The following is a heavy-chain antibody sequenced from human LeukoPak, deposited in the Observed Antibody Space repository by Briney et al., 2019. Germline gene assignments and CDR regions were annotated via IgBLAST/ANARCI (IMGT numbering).Heavy chain of an antibody. Sequence: ASVKVSCEASGYTFTGYYMHWVRQAPGQGLEWMGWINPNSGGTNYAQKFQGRVTMTRDTSISTAYMELSRLRSDDTAVYYCARDLLAAAGTGYWGQGTLVTVSS. CDR1: GYTFTGYY. CDR3: ARDLLAAAGTGY. V-gene: IGHV1-2*02. J-gene: IGHJ4*02. CDR2: INPNSGGT. D-gene: IGHD6-13*01.